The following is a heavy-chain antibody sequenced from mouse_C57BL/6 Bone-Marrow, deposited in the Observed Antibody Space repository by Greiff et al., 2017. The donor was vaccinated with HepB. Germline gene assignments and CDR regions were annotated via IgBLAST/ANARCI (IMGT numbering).Heavy chain of an antibody. CDR3: AKDRFITTEFDY. J-gene: IGHJ2*01. CDR2: IHPNSGST. CDR1: GYTFTSYW. V-gene: IGHV1-64*01. Sequence: QVQLQQPGAELVKPGASVKLSCKASGYTFTSYWMHWVKQRPGQGLEWIGMIHPNSGSTNYNEKFKSKATLTVDKSSSTAYMQLSSLTSEDSAVYYSAKDRFITTEFDYWGQGTTLTVSS. D-gene: IGHD1-1*01.